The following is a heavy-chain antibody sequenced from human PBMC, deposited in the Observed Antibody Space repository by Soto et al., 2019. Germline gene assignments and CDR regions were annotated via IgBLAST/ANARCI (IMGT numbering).Heavy chain of an antibody. CDR1: GYTFSDYY. Sequence: QVQLAQSGAEVKKPGASVKVSCKASGYTFSDYYMHWVRQAPGQGLEWMGWINPDSGGTKYTQKFQWRVTRTRDTSISTAYMELSGLRSDDTAVYYWTRKVRDYNFDYWGQGTLVTVSS. D-gene: IGHD4-17*01. J-gene: IGHJ4*02. CDR2: INPDSGGT. CDR3: TRKVRDYNFDY. V-gene: IGHV1-2*02.